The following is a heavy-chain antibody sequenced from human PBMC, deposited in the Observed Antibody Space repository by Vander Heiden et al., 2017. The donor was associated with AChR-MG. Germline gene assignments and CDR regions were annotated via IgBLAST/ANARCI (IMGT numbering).Heavy chain of an antibody. D-gene: IGHD6-19*01. V-gene: IGHV1-3*01. J-gene: IGHJ1*01. CDR2: INAGNGDT. CDR1: GYTFTSYT. CDR3: ARGYSSGRFDFQL. Sequence: QVQLVQSGPEAKTPGASVKVSCKASGYTFTSYTIHWVRQVPGQRLEWMGRINAGNGDTKYLQKFQGRVTITRDTSANTAYMELSGLRTDDTAVFYCARGYSSGRFDFQLWGQGTLVTVSS.